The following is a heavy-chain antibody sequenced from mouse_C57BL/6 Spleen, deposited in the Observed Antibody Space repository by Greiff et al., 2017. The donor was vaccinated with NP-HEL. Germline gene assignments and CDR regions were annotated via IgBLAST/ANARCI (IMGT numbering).Heavy chain of an antibody. Sequence: EVQLQQSGPVLVKPGASVKMSCTASGYTFTDYYMNWVKQSHGKSLEWIGVINPYNGGTSYNPKFKGKATLTVDKSSSPAYMELNSLTSEDSAVDYGARNGYDGYAMDYWGQGTAVTVSS. J-gene: IGHJ4*01. V-gene: IGHV1-19*01. D-gene: IGHD2-2*01. CDR3: ARNGYDGYAMDY. CDR1: GYTFTDYY. CDR2: INPYNGGT.